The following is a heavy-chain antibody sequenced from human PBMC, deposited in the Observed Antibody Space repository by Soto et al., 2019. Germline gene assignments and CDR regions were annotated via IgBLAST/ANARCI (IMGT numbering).Heavy chain of an antibody. CDR2: ISSSSSYL. V-gene: IGHV3-21*01. CDR3: AKGRGWELSDAFDI. Sequence: EVQLVESGGGLVKPGGSLRLSCAASGFTFSSYSMNWVRQAPGKGLEWVSSISSSSSYLYYADSVKGRFTISRDNAKNSLYLQMNSLRAEDTAVYYCAKGRGWELSDAFDIWGQGTMVTVSS. J-gene: IGHJ3*02. D-gene: IGHD1-26*01. CDR1: GFTFSSYS.